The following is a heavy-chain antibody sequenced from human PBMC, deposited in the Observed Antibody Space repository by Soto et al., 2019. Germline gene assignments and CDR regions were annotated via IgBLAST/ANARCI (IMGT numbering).Heavy chain of an antibody. D-gene: IGHD3-3*01. Sequence: SETLSLTCIVSGGSISNYYWSWIRQPPGKGLDWIGNIYYSGSTNYNPPLKSRVTTSVDTSKNQFSLRLSSVTAADTAVYYCARLWSAYTVFDYWGQGSLVTVS. J-gene: IGHJ4*02. CDR3: ARLWSAYTVFDY. V-gene: IGHV4-59*08. CDR1: GGSISNYY. CDR2: IYYSGST.